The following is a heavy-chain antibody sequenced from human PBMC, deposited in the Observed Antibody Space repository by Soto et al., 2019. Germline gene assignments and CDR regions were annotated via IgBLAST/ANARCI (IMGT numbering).Heavy chain of an antibody. D-gene: IGHD3-9*01. CDR2: IYKSGST. Sequence: ASETLSLTCTVSGGSVSSGSYYWSWIRQPPGKGLEWIGYIYKSGSTNYNPSLKSRVTISVDTSKNQFSLKVSSVTAADTAVYYCASGRILEDYWGQGTLVTSPQ. CDR3: ASGRILEDY. CDR1: GGSVSSGSYY. V-gene: IGHV4-61*01. J-gene: IGHJ4*02.